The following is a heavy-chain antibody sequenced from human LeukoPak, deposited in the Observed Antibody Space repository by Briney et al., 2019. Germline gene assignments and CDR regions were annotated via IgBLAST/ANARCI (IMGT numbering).Heavy chain of an antibody. V-gene: IGHV1-2*02. CDR3: ARDPSNSSGWRTWFDP. Sequence: PEASVKVSCKASGYTFTGYYMHWVRQAPGQGLEWMGWINPNSGGTNYAQKFQGRVTMTKDTSTSTAYMELRSLRSDDTAVYYCARDPSNSSGWRTWFDPWGQGTLVTVSS. CDR2: INPNSGGT. D-gene: IGHD6-19*01. CDR1: GYTFTGYY. J-gene: IGHJ5*02.